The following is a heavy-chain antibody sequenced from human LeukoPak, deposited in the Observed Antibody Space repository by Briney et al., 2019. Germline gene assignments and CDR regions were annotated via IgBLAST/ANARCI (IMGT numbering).Heavy chain of an antibody. D-gene: IGHD6-6*01. Sequence: SETLSLTCAVYGGSFSGYYWRWIRQPPGKGLEWIGEINHSGSTNYNPSLKSRVTISVDTSKNQFSLKLSSVTAADTAVYYCARLYSSSSRHYYYYYMDVWGKGTTVTVSS. J-gene: IGHJ6*03. CDR3: ARLYSSSSRHYYYYYMDV. CDR2: INHSGST. V-gene: IGHV4-34*01. CDR1: GGSFSGYY.